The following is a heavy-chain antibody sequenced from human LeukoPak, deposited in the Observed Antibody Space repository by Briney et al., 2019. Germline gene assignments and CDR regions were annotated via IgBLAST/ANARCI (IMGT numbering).Heavy chain of an antibody. CDR1: GLTYSSSW. J-gene: IGHJ4*02. CDR3: ADLGYSD. Sequence: GGSLRLSCEASGLTYSSSWMTWARQAPGKGLEWVATIKDDGSDKYYVDSVKGRFSISRDNAKSSLYLQMNSLRLEDTAMYYCADLGYSDWGQGTLVTVSS. V-gene: IGHV3-7*01. D-gene: IGHD5-18*01. CDR2: IKDDGSDK.